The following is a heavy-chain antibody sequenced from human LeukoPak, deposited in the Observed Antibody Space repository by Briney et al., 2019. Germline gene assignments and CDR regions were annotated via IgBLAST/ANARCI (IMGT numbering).Heavy chain of an antibody. Sequence: ASVKVSCKASGGTFSSYAISWVRQAPGQGLEWMGGIIPIFGTANYAQKFQGRVTITADESTSTAYMELSSLRSDDTAVYYCARDRGNWGGRDAFDIWGQGTMVTVSS. CDR3: ARDRGNWGGRDAFDI. J-gene: IGHJ3*02. CDR1: GGTFSSYA. D-gene: IGHD7-27*01. V-gene: IGHV1-69*01. CDR2: IIPIFGTA.